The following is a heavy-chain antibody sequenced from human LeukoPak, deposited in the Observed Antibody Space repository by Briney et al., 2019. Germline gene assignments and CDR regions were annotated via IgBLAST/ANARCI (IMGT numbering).Heavy chain of an antibody. CDR1: GFTFSSYR. J-gene: IGHJ4*02. CDR3: AKARSSWNELSFFDY. CDR2: IRYDGSNK. D-gene: IGHD1-1*01. V-gene: IGHV3-30*02. Sequence: GGSLRLSCAASGFTFSSYRMSWVRLAPGKGLEWVAFIRYDGSNKYYADSVKGRFTISRDNSKNTLYLQMNSLRAEDTAVYYCAKARSSWNELSFFDYWGQGALVTVSS.